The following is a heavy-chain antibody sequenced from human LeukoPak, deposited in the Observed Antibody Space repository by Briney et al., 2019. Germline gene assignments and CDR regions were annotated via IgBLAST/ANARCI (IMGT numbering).Heavy chain of an antibody. V-gene: IGHV3-53*01. CDR3: ATRGPSSPYYFED. CDR2: IYSGGST. D-gene: IGHD6-25*01. J-gene: IGHJ4*02. Sequence: GGSLRLSCAASGLTVSTNYMSWVRQAPGKGQEWVSLIYSGGSTYYADSVKGRFNISRDNSKNTLYVQMNSLRAEDTAVYYCATRGPSSPYYFEDWGQGALVTVSS. CDR1: GLTVSTNY.